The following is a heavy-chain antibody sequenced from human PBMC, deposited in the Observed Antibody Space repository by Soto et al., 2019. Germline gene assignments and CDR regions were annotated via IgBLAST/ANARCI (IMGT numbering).Heavy chain of an antibody. CDR1: GFTFSSYG. J-gene: IGHJ4*02. CDR2: IWYDGSNK. CDR3: ARRGKQQLVNAYFDY. D-gene: IGHD6-13*01. V-gene: IGHV3-33*01. Sequence: GGSLRLSCAASGFTFSSYGMHWVRQAPGKGLEWVAVIWYDGSNKYYADSVKGRFTISRDNSKNTLYLQMNSLRAEDTAVYYCARRGKQQLVNAYFDYWGQGTLVTVSS.